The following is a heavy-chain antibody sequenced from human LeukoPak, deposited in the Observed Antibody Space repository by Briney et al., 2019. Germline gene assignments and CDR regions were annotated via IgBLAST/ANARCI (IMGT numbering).Heavy chain of an antibody. V-gene: IGHV1-8*01. CDR2: MNPNCGNT. J-gene: IGHJ6*02. CDR3: ARKYGDYSYYYYGMDV. CDR1: GYTFTSYD. D-gene: IGHD4-17*01. Sequence: ASVKVSCKASGYTFTSYDINWVRQATGQGLEWMGWMNPNCGNTGYAQKFQGRVTMTRNTSISTAYMELSSLRSEDTAVYYCARKYGDYSYYYYGMDVWGQGTTVTVSS.